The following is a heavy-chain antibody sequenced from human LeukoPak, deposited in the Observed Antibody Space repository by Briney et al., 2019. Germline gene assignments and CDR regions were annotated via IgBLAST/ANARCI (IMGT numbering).Heavy chain of an antibody. CDR2: ISSSSSYI. CDR3: ARDRSLPGRRETTIGYGD. CDR1: GFTFSSYS. V-gene: IGHV3-21*01. J-gene: IGHJ4*02. Sequence: GGSLRLSCAASGFTFSSYSMNWVRQAPGKGLEWVSSISSSSSYIYYADSVKGRFTISRDNAKNSLYLQMNSLRAEDTAVYYCARDRSLPGRRETTIGYGDWGQGTLVTVSS. D-gene: IGHD4/OR15-4a*01.